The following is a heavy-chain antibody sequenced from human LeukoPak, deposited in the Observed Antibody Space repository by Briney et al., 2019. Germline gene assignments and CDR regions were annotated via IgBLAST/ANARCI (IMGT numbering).Heavy chain of an antibody. V-gene: IGHV4-34*01. CDR2: INHSGSA. J-gene: IGHJ4*02. D-gene: IGHD3-10*01. Sequence: ETLSLTCAVYGGSFSGYYWSWIRQPPGKGLEWIGEINHSGSANYNPSLKSRVTISVDTSKNQSSLKLSSVTAADTAVYYCARVYNPYASYGSAARSKTHYFDYWGQGTLVTVSS. CDR1: GGSFSGYY. CDR3: ARVYNPYASYGSAARSKTHYFDY.